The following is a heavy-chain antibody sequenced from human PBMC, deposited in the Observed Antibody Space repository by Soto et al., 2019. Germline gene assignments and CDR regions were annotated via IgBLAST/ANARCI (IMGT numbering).Heavy chain of an antibody. CDR2: IWYDGSNK. D-gene: IGHD2-2*01. CDR1: GFTFSSYG. J-gene: IGHJ4*02. CDR3: ARDWAVVPAAHFDY. Sequence: QVQLVESGGGVVQPGRSLRLSCAASGFTFSSYGMHWVRQAPGKGLEWVAVIWYDGSNKYYADSVKGRFTISRDNSKNTLYLQMNSLRAEDTAVYYCARDWAVVPAAHFDYWGQGTLVTVSS. V-gene: IGHV3-33*01.